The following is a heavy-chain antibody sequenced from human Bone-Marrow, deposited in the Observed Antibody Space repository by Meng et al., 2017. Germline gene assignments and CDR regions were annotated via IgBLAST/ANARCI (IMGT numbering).Heavy chain of an antibody. V-gene: IGHV1-8*01. J-gene: IGHJ4*02. Sequence: QVQLVHSWAEVKKPGASVKVSFKASGYTFTSYDINWVRQATGQGLEWMGWMNPNSGNTGYAQKFQGRVTMTRNTSISTAYMELSSLRSEDTAVYYCARGYDSSGYYYKYWGQGTLVTVSS. CDR3: ARGYDSSGYYYKY. CDR2: MNPNSGNT. D-gene: IGHD3-22*01. CDR1: GYTFTSYD.